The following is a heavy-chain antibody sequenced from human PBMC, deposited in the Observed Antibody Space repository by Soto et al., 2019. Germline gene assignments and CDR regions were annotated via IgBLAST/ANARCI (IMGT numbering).Heavy chain of an antibody. V-gene: IGHV3-21*01. CDR1: GFTFSSYS. J-gene: IGHJ6*02. Sequence: GGSLRLSCAASGFTFSSYSMNWVRQAPGKGLEWVSSISSSSSYIYYADSVKGRFTISRDNAKNSLYLQMNSLRAEDTAVYYCARDKRKYCSSTSCYPYGMDVWGQGTTVTVSS. CDR2: ISSSSSYI. D-gene: IGHD2-2*01. CDR3: ARDKRKYCSSTSCYPYGMDV.